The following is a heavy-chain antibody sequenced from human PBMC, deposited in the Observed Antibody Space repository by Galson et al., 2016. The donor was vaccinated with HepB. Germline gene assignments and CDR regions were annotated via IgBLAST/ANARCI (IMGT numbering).Heavy chain of an antibody. CDR1: GGSFTAHY. CDR3: ARVEKWPTAHADF. CDR2: INHGGST. J-gene: IGHJ4*02. Sequence: SETLSLTCAVYGGSFTAHYWTWIRQHPGKGFEWIGDINHGGSTNYNPSLGSRVTISVGTSKNQLSLSLSSVTAADTAVYFCARVEKWPTAHADFWGQGTLVTVSS. V-gene: IGHV4-34*01. D-gene: IGHD5-12*01.